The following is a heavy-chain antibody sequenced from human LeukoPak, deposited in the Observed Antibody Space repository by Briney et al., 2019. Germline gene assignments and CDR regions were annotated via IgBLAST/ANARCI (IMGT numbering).Heavy chain of an antibody. J-gene: IGHJ4*02. CDR3: ARATYCSSTSCYMGKGNFDY. D-gene: IGHD2-2*02. V-gene: IGHV4-34*01. Sequence: SETLSLTCAVYGGSFSGYYWSWIRQPPGKGLEWIGEINHSGSTNYNPSLKSRVTISADTSKNQFSLKLSSVTAADTAAYYCARATYCSSTSCYMGKGNFDYWGQGTLVTVSS. CDR1: GGSFSGYY. CDR2: INHSGST.